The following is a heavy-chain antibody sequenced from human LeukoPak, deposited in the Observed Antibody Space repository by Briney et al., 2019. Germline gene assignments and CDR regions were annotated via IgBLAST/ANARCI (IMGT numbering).Heavy chain of an antibody. V-gene: IGHV3-23*01. CDR1: GFTFSNYA. J-gene: IGHJ4*02. CDR3: AKRSSGGPYYFDY. D-gene: IGHD3-10*01. CDR2: ISVSGDNT. Sequence: GRSLRLSCAASGFTFSNYAMTWVRQAPGKGLQWVSTISVSGDNTYYADSVKGRFTISRDNSKNTLYLQMNSLRADDTAIYYCAKRSSGGPYYFDYWGQGTLVTVSS.